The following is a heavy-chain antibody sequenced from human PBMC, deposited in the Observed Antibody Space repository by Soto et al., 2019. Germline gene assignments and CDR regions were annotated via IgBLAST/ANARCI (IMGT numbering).Heavy chain of an antibody. J-gene: IGHJ4*02. Sequence: EVQLLESGGGLVQPGGSLRLSCAASGFTFSSYPMSWVRQVPGKGLEWVSAISESGEITTDTDSVKVRFTISRDNSKSTLYLQMSSLRADDTALYFCTKYPWGAYGPFDCWGQGTLVTVSS. CDR1: GFTFSSYP. CDR2: ISESGEIT. D-gene: IGHD3-10*01. CDR3: TKYPWGAYGPFDC. V-gene: IGHV3-23*01.